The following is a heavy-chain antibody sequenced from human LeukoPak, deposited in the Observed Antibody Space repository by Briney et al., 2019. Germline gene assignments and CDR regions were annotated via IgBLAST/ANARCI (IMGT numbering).Heavy chain of an antibody. Sequence: ASVKVSCKASGYTFTNYGISWARQAPGQGLEWMGWISIYNGNTNYAQNFQGRVAMTTDTSTSTAYMEVRSLRFDDTAVYYCARGLNSNFPNYYFDCWGQGTLVTVSS. V-gene: IGHV1-18*01. CDR3: ARGLNSNFPNYYFDC. D-gene: IGHD4-11*01. CDR1: GYTFTNYG. CDR2: ISIYNGNT. J-gene: IGHJ4*02.